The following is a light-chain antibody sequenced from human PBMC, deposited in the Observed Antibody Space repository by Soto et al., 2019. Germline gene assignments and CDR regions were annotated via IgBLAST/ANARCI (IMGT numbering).Light chain of an antibody. CDR3: QHYNSWPRT. V-gene: IGKV3-15*01. J-gene: IGKJ1*01. CDR1: QSVSSN. CDR2: GAS. Sequence: EIVMTQSPATLSVSPGERATLSCRASQSVSSNLAWYQQKPGQAPRLLIYGASTRATGIPARFSGSGSGTDFTLTISSLQAEDVAVYYCQHYNSWPRTFGQGTKVEIK.